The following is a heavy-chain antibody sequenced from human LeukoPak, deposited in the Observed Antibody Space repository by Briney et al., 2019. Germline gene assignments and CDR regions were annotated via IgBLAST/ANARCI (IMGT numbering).Heavy chain of an antibody. Sequence: GGSLRLSCAVSGFTFSSYWMSWVRQAPGKGLEWVSYISSSGSTIYYADSVKGRFTISRDNAKNSLYLQMNSLRAEDTAVYYCAELGITMIGGVWGKGTTVTISS. D-gene: IGHD3-10*02. CDR3: AELGITMIGGV. CDR1: GFTFSSYW. V-gene: IGHV3-48*04. J-gene: IGHJ6*04. CDR2: ISSSGSTI.